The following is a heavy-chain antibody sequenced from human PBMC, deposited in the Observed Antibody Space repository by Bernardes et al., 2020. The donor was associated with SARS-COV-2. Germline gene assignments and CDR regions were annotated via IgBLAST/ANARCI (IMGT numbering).Heavy chain of an antibody. CDR3: AKGEQSAGRDYYYYGMAV. J-gene: IGHJ6*02. CDR1: GFTFSSYA. Sequence: GGSLRPSGEASGFTFSSYAMSWVRQAPAKALEWVSAISGSGGSTYYADDVKRRFTISRGNAKNTLYLRMNSLRAEDTAVYYRAKGEQSAGRDYYYYGMAVWGQGTTVTVSS. D-gene: IGHD4-4*01. CDR2: ISGSGGST. V-gene: IGHV3-23*01.